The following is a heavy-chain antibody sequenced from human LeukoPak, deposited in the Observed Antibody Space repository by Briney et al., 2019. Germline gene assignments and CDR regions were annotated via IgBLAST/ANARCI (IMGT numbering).Heavy chain of an antibody. J-gene: IGHJ4*02. CDR2: IYYSGST. CDR3: ARLTSAWYYDTTHMGYFDY. D-gene: IGHD3-22*01. V-gene: IGHV4-39*01. Sequence: PSETLSLTCTVSGGSISSSSYYWGWIRQPPGKGLEWIGSIYYSGSTYYNPSLKSRVTISVDTSKNQFSLKLSSVTAADTAVYYCARLTSAWYYDTTHMGYFDYWGQGTLVTVSS. CDR1: GGSISSSSYY.